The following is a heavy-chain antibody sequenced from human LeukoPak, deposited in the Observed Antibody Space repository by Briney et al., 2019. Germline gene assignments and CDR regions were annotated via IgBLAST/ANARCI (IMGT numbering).Heavy chain of an antibody. CDR3: ATGYDTSGYPNWFDP. V-gene: IGHV3-74*03. CDR1: GFTFSSYW. D-gene: IGHD3-22*01. J-gene: IGHJ5*02. Sequence: GGSLRLSCAASGFTFSSYWMHWVRQAPGKGLVWVSRINNDGSSTTYADSVKGRFTISRDNAQNTLYLQMNSLRAEDTAVYYCATGYDTSGYPNWFDPWGQGTLVTVSS. CDR2: INNDGSST.